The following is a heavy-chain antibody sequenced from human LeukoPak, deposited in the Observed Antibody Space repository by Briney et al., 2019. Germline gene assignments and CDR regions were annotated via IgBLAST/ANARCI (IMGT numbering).Heavy chain of an antibody. J-gene: IGHJ4*02. CDR1: GYTFTNYA. Sequence: ASVKVSCKTSGYTFTNYARNWVRQAPGRGLEFMGWINTGTGNPTYAQGFTGRIVFSLDTSVSTAYLHINTLKPEDTAVYYCAAIGAHSFDYWGQGTLVTVSS. CDR2: INTGTGNP. D-gene: IGHD3-10*01. CDR3: AAIGAHSFDY. V-gene: IGHV7-4-1*02.